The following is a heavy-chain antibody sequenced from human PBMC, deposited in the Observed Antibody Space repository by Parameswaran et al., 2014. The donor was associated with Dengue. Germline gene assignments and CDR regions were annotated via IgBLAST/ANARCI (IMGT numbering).Heavy chain of an antibody. J-gene: IGHJ4*01. CDR3: ARGRTGAFDY. Sequence: WIRQSPSRGLEWLGRTYYRSKWYNDYAVSVKSRITINPDTSKNQFSLQLNSVTPEDTAVYYCARGRTGAFDYWGQEPWSPSPQ. CDR2: TYYRSKWYN. D-gene: IGHD7-27*01. V-gene: IGHV6-1*01.